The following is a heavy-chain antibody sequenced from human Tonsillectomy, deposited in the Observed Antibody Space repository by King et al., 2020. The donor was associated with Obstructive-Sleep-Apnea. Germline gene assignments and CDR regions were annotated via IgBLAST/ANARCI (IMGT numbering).Heavy chain of an antibody. CDR3: ASNYFDSSGYYKGDY. CDR1: GGSLSSGDYY. D-gene: IGHD3-22*01. V-gene: IGHV4-30-4*01. CDR2: IYYSGST. J-gene: IGHJ4*02. Sequence: QLQESGPGLVKPSQTLSLTCTVSGGSLSSGDYYWNWIRQPPGKGLEWLGYIYYSGSTYSNPSLKSRVTISVDTSKNQFSLELSSVTAADTAVYYCASNYFDSSGYYKGDYWGQGTLVTVSS.